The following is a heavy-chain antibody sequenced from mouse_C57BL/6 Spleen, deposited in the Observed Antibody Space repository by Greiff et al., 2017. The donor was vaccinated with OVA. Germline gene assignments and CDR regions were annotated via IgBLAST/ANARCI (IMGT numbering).Heavy chain of an antibody. Sequence: QVQLKQPGAELVRPGTSVKLSCKASGYTFTSYWMHWVKQRPGQGLEWIGVIDPSDSYTNYNQKFKGKATLTVDTSSSTAYMQLSSLTSEDSAVYYCASYDYHYYAMDYWGQGTSVTVSS. D-gene: IGHD2-4*01. CDR1: GYTFTSYW. V-gene: IGHV1-59*01. CDR3: ASYDYHYYAMDY. CDR2: IDPSDSYT. J-gene: IGHJ4*01.